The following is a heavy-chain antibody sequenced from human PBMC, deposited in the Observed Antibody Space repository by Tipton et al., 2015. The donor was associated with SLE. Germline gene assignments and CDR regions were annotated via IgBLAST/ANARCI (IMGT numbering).Heavy chain of an antibody. V-gene: IGHV4-59*12. CDR1: GGSISSYY. CDR3: ARGYEDAFDI. CDR2: IYYSGST. J-gene: IGHJ3*02. D-gene: IGHD5-12*01. Sequence: TLSLTCTVSGGSISSYYWSWIRQPPGKGLEWIGSIYYSGSTYYNPSPKSRVTISVDTSKNQFSLKLSSVTAADTAVYYCARGYEDAFDIWGQGTMVTVSS.